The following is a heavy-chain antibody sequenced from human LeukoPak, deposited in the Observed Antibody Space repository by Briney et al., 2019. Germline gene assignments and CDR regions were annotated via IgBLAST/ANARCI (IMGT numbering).Heavy chain of an antibody. CDR1: GGTFSNDA. J-gene: IGHJ5*02. CDR3: ASKDSSGWYEEA. CDR2: INPSGGST. V-gene: IGHV1-46*01. D-gene: IGHD6-19*01. Sequence: ASVKVSCKASGGTFSNDAISWVRQAPGQGLEWMGVINPSGGSTSYAQKFQGRITMTRDTSTSTVYVELSSLRSEDSAVYYCASKDSSGWYEEAWGQGTQVTVSS.